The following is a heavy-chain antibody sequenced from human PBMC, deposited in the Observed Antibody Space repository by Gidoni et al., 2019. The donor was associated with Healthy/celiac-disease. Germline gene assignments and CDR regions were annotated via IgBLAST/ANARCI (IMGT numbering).Heavy chain of an antibody. Sequence: EVQLVESGGGLVKPGGSLRLSCAASGFTFSSYSMNWVRQAPGKGLEWVSSISSSSSYIYYADSVKGRFTISRDNAKNSLYLQMNSLRAEDTAVYYCARRSLNGAAGNPYYFDYWGQGTLVTVSS. CDR3: ARRSLNGAAGNPYYFDY. V-gene: IGHV3-21*01. D-gene: IGHD6-13*01. J-gene: IGHJ4*02. CDR1: GFTFSSYS. CDR2: ISSSSSYI.